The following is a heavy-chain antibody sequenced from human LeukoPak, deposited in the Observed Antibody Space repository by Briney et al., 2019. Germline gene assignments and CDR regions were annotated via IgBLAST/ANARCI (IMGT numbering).Heavy chain of an antibody. D-gene: IGHD3-16*02. CDR1: GYTFTSYG. J-gene: IGHJ5*02. Sequence: ASVKVSCKASGYTFTSYGISWVRQAPGQGLEWMGWISAYNGNTNYAQKLQGRVTMTTDESTGTAYMELSSLRSEDTAVYYCASQNPLRLGELSSNNWFDPWGQGTLVTVSS. CDR3: ASQNPLRLGELSSNNWFDP. V-gene: IGHV1-18*01. CDR2: ISAYNGNT.